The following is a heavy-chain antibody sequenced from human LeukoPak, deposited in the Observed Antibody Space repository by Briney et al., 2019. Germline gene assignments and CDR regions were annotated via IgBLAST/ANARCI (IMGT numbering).Heavy chain of an antibody. V-gene: IGHV3-21*01. D-gene: IGHD3-10*01. Sequence: GGSLRLSCAASGFTFSSYSMNWVRQAPGRGLEWVSYISSSSSYIYYADSLKRRFTISRDNAKNSLYLQMNSLRAEDTAVYYCAREGGSGSYYKGAYYYYGMDVWGQGTTVTVSS. CDR2: ISSSSSYI. CDR3: AREGGSGSYYKGAYYYYGMDV. CDR1: GFTFSSYS. J-gene: IGHJ6*02.